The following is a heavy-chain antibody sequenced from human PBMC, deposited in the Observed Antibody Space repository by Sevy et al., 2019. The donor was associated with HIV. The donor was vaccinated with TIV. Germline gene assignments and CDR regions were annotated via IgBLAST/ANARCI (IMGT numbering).Heavy chain of an antibody. V-gene: IGHV3-30*18. Sequence: GGSLRLSCAASGFTFSNYGIHWVRQAPGKGLEWVAVVSYDGSYKYYGDSVRGRFTMSRDNSKNTLYLQMNSLRTDDTAVYYCAKGSRATHSAFDIWGRGTMVTVSS. D-gene: IGHD1-26*01. CDR2: VSYDGSYK. CDR1: GFTFSNYG. CDR3: AKGSRATHSAFDI. J-gene: IGHJ3*02.